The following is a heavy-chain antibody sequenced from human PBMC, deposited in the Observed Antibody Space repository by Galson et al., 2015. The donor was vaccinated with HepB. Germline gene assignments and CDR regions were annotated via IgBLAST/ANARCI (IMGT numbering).Heavy chain of an antibody. CDR3: ARRGVGGPNTVTGWFDP. D-gene: IGHD4-17*01. V-gene: IGHV1-3*01. CDR1: GYTFTSYA. Sequence: SVKVSCKASGYTFTSYAMHWVRQAPGQGLEWMGWINAGNGNTKYSQKFQGRVTITRDTSASTAYMELSSLRSEDTAVYYCARRGVGGPNTVTGWFDPWGKGTTVTVSS. CDR2: INAGNGNT. J-gene: IGHJ6*04.